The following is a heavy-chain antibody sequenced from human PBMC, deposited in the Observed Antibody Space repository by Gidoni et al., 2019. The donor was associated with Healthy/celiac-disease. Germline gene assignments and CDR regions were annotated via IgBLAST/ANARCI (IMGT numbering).Heavy chain of an antibody. Sequence: EVQLVESGGGSVKPGASLRLSCAASGFTFSSYSMNWFRQAPGKGLEWVSSISSGSGYIYYADSVKGRFTISRDNAENSLYLQMNSLRAEDTAVYYCASRGGAAAWYFRHWGQGTLVTVSS. CDR3: ASRGGAAAWYFRH. D-gene: IGHD6-13*01. V-gene: IGHV3-21*01. J-gene: IGHJ1*01. CDR2: ISSGSGYI. CDR1: GFTFSSYS.